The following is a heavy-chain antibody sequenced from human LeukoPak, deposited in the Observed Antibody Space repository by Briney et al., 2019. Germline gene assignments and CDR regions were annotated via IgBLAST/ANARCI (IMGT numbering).Heavy chain of an antibody. D-gene: IGHD6-13*01. J-gene: IGHJ5*02. CDR3: ARDSSSWPYWFDP. V-gene: IGHV3-7*01. Sequence: GGSLRLSCAASGFTFSSYWMSWVRQAPGKGLEWVANIKQDGSEKYYVDSVKGRFTISRDNAKNSLYLQMNSLRDEDTAVYYCARDSSSWPYWFDPWGQGTLVTVSS. CDR1: GFTFSSYW. CDR2: IKQDGSEK.